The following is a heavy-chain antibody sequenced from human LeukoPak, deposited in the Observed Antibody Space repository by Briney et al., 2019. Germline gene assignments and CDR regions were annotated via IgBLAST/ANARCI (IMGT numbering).Heavy chain of an antibody. CDR1: GYTFTSYA. V-gene: IGHV7-4-1*02. J-gene: IGHJ4*02. CDR3: ARFHDYGDYVVPFDY. D-gene: IGHD4-17*01. CDR2: INTNTGNP. Sequence: ASVKVSCKASGYTFTSYAMNWVRQAPGQGLEWMGWINTNTGNPTYAQGFTGRFVFSLDTFVSTAYLQISSLKAEDTAVYYCARFHDYGDYVVPFDYWGQGTLVTVSS.